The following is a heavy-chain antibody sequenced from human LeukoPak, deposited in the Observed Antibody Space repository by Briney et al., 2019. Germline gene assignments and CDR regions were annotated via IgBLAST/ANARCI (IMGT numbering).Heavy chain of an antibody. CDR3: AKDRRPMVRGVNGGLNY. V-gene: IGHV3-9*01. CDR1: GFTFDNNA. D-gene: IGHD3-10*01. J-gene: IGHJ4*02. Sequence: PGGSLRLSFPASGFTFDNNARHGVRQAPGKGLEWVPVISWHSASIGYADSVKGRFTVSRDNAKNSLYLQMNSLRAEDTALYYCAKDRRPMVRGVNGGLNYWGQGPLVTVSS. CDR2: ISWHSASI.